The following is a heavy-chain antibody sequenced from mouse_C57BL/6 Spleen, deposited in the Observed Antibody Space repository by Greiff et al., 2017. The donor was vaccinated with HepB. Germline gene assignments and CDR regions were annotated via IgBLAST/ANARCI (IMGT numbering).Heavy chain of an antibody. D-gene: IGHD1-1*01. CDR2: INPSNGGT. CDR1: GYTFTSYW. CDR3: ARKGANYYGSSYYAMDY. Sequence: QVQLQQSGTELVKPGASVKLSCKASGYTFTSYWMHWVKQRPGQGLEWIGNINPSNGGTNYNEKFKSKATLTVDKYSSTAYMQLSSLTSEDSAVYYCARKGANYYGSSYYAMDYWGQGTSVTVSS. V-gene: IGHV1-53*01. J-gene: IGHJ4*01.